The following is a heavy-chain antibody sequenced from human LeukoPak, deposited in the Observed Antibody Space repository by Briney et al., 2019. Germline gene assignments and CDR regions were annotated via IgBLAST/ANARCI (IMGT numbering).Heavy chain of an antibody. CDR3: ARDYDKAFDS. CDR1: GASISSYY. J-gene: IGHJ4*02. D-gene: IGHD3-9*01. V-gene: IGHV4-4*07. CDR2: IYSSGNI. Sequence: SETLSLTCSVSGASISSYYWSWIRQSAGKGLEWIGRIYSSGNINYNPSLKSRVTMSVDTSRNQPSLKLSSVTAADTAMYYCARDYDKAFDSWGQGTLVTVSS.